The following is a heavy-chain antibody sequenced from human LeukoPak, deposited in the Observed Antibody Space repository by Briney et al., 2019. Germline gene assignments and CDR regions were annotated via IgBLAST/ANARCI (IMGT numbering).Heavy chain of an antibody. J-gene: IGHJ4*02. CDR1: GFSLSSYW. CDR3: AKDSWAGTRGLDY. CDR2: VWYDGSNK. V-gene: IGHV3-33*06. D-gene: IGHD6-19*01. Sequence: GGSLRLSCVASGFSLSSYWMGWVRQAPGKGLEWVAVVWYDGSNKYYADSVKGRFTISRDNSKNTLYLQMNSLRAEDTAVYYCAKDSWAGTRGLDYWGQGTLVTVSS.